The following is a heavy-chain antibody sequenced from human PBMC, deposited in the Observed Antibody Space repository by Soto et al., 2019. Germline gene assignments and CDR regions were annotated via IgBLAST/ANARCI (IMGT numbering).Heavy chain of an antibody. CDR1: GGTFGSYA. V-gene: IGHV1-69*06. CDR2: VIPSFGTP. CDR3: AEIRWTISLGEEDAI. Sequence: QVQLVQSGAEVKKPGSSVKVSCTSSGGTFGSYAISWVRQAPGQGLEWMGGVIPSFGTPHYAQKFHGRVTITADIPTSTSYLELSSLKSADTAVYYCAEIRWTISLGEEDAIWGQGTGVTVSS. J-gene: IGHJ4*02. D-gene: IGHD2-15*01.